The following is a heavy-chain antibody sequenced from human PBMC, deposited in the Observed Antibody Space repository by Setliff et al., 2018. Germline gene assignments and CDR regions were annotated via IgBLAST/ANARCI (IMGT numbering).Heavy chain of an antibody. CDR2: IYYSGST. CDR1: GGSISSYY. CDR3: ARDPFRNYDTAPVWFDP. Sequence: SETLSLTCTVSGGSISSYYWSWIRQPPGKGLEWIGYIYYSGSTNYNPSLKSRVTISVDTSKNQFSLKLSSVTAADTAVYYCARDPFRNYDTAPVWFDPWGQGTLVTVSS. V-gene: IGHV4-59*01. J-gene: IGHJ5*02. D-gene: IGHD3-22*01.